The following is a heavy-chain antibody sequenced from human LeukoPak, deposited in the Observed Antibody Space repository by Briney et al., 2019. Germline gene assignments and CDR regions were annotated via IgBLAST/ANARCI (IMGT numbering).Heavy chain of an antibody. CDR2: ISYDGSNK. Sequence: GGSLRLSCAASGFTFSSYAMHWVRQAPGKGLEWVAVISYDGSNKYYADSVKGRFTISRDNSKNTLYLQMNSLGTEDTAVYYCAKDRWGAVASFDYSGQGTLVTVSS. CDR3: AKDRWGAVASFDY. D-gene: IGHD6-19*01. J-gene: IGHJ4*02. V-gene: IGHV3-30*04. CDR1: GFTFSSYA.